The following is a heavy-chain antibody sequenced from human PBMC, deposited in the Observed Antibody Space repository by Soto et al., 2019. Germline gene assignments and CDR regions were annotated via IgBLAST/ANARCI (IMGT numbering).Heavy chain of an antibody. CDR2: TYYRSKWYN. CDR1: GDSVSINSAA. Sequence: PSQTLSLTCAISGDSVSINSAAWNWIRQSPSRGLEWLGRTYYRSKWYNDYAVSVKSRITINPDTSKNQFSLQLNSVTPEDTAVYYCARDCTNGVCYPSYHYGMDVWGQGTTVTVSS. D-gene: IGHD2-8*01. CDR3: ARDCTNGVCYPSYHYGMDV. V-gene: IGHV6-1*01. J-gene: IGHJ6*02.